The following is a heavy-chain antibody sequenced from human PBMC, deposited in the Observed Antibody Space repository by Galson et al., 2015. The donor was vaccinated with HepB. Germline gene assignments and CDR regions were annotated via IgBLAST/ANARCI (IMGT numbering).Heavy chain of an antibody. D-gene: IGHD6-19*01. J-gene: IGHJ4*02. CDR2: ISGSGGST. CDR3: AKDGIAVAGTWLNIPPTQNYYFDY. CDR1: GFTFSSYA. Sequence: SLRLSCAASGFTFSSYAMSWVRQAPGKGLEWVSAISGSGGSTYYADSVKGRFTISRDNSKNTLYLQMNSLRAEDTAVYYCAKDGIAVAGTWLNIPPTQNYYFDYWGQGTLVTVSS. V-gene: IGHV3-23*01.